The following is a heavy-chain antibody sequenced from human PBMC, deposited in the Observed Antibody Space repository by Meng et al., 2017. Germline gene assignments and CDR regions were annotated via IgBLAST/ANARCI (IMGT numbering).Heavy chain of an antibody. D-gene: IGHD4-11*01. Sequence: GGSLRLSCKGSGYSFTSYWIGWVRQMPGKCLEWMGIIYPGDSDTRYSPSFQGQVTISADNSISTAYLQWSSLKASDTAMYYCARRISTVTTGNYYYGMDVWGQGTTVTVSS. CDR2: IYPGDSDT. J-gene: IGHJ6*02. V-gene: IGHV5-51*01. CDR1: GYSFTSYW. CDR3: ARRISTVTTGNYYYGMDV.